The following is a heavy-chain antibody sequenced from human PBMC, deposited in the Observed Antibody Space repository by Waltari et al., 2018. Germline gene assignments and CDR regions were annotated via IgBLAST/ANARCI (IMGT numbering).Heavy chain of an antibody. CDR3: AGDRAIGLFFDY. D-gene: IGHD2-2*01. CDR1: GDSVSGNYW. Sequence: QVQLQESGQGLVKPSGTPSLTCAVSGDSVSGNYWWSWVRQSPEKGLEWIGQVHHSGKTHYNPSIQSRVTISVDSPKNHFSLTLKSVTAADTAVYYCAGDRAIGLFFDYWGRGTLVTVSS. J-gene: IGHJ4*02. V-gene: IGHV4-4*02. CDR2: VHHSGKT.